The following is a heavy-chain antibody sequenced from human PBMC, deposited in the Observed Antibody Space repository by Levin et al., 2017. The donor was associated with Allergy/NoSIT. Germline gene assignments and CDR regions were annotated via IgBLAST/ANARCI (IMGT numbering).Heavy chain of an antibody. CDR3: ARHFSDRYYYYYMDV. CDR1: GGSITTSSYY. J-gene: IGHJ6*03. V-gene: IGHV4-39*01. D-gene: IGHD3-3*01. Sequence: SSETLSLTCSVSGGSITTSSYYWAWVRQSPGRGLEWIGSIHNSGSTYYNPSVKSRVTMSVDPSKNQFSLKLLSVTATDTSVYYCARHFSDRYYYYYMDVWGRGTTVTVSS. CDR2: IHNSGST.